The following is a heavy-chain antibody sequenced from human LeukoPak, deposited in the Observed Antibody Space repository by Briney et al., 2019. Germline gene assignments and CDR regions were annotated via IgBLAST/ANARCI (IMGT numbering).Heavy chain of an antibody. Sequence: GGPLRLSCAASGFTFSDYYMSWIRQAPGKGLEWVSYISSSGSTIYYADSVKGRFTISRDNAKNSLYLQMNSLRAEDTAVYYCARDLGDYYDSSGYYYFDYWGQGTLVTVSS. CDR3: ARDLGDYYDSSGYYYFDY. J-gene: IGHJ4*02. CDR2: ISSSGSTI. D-gene: IGHD3-22*01. V-gene: IGHV3-11*04. CDR1: GFTFSDYY.